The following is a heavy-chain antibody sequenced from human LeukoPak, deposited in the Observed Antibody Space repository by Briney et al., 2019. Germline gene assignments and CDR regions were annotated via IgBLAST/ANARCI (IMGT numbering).Heavy chain of an antibody. CDR2: IRYDGSNK. J-gene: IGHJ4*02. CDR3: AKHRRGYSYGIDY. V-gene: IGHV3-30*02. D-gene: IGHD5-18*01. Sequence: GGSLRLSCAASGFTFSSYGMHWVRQAPGKGLEWVAFIRYDGSNKYYADSVKGRFTISRDNSKNTLYLQMNSLRAEDTAVYYCAKHRRGYSYGIDYWGQGTLVTVSS. CDR1: GFTFSSYG.